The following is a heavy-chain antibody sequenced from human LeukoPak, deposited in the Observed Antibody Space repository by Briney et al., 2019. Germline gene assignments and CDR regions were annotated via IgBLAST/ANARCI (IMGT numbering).Heavy chain of an antibody. V-gene: IGHV5-51*01. D-gene: IGHD5-12*01. CDR1: GYSFTSYW. CDR2: IYPGDSDT. Sequence: GESLKISCKASGYSFTSYWIAWVRQLPGKGLEWMGIIYPGDSDTRYSPSFQGQVTISADKSISTAYLQWSSLKASGTAMYYCARHLVEMATNDYWGQGTLVTVSS. J-gene: IGHJ4*02. CDR3: ARHLVEMATNDY.